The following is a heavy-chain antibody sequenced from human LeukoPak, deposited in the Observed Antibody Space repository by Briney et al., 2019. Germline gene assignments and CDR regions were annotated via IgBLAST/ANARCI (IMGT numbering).Heavy chain of an antibody. V-gene: IGHV3-9*01. Sequence: GGSLRLSCAASGFTFDDYAMRWVRQAPGKGLEWVSGISWNSGSIGYADSVKGRFTTSRDNAKNSLYLQMNSLRAEDTALYYCAKDGVEMATVYYFDYWGQGTLVTVSS. J-gene: IGHJ4*02. CDR2: ISWNSGSI. CDR3: AKDGVEMATVYYFDY. CDR1: GFTFDDYA. D-gene: IGHD5-24*01.